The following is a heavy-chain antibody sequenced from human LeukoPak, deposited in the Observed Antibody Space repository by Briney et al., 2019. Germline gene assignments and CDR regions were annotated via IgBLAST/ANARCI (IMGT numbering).Heavy chain of an antibody. CDR2: IYSGGST. CDR1: GFTVSSNY. Sequence: GGSLRLSCAASGFTVSSNYMSWVRQAPGKGLEWVSVIYSGGSTYYADSVKGRFTISRDNSKNTLYLQMNSLRAEDTAVYYCARDSYYYDSSGYYFGGYFDYWGQGTLVTVSS. V-gene: IGHV3-66*01. J-gene: IGHJ4*02. CDR3: ARDSYYYDSSGYYFGGYFDY. D-gene: IGHD3-22*01.